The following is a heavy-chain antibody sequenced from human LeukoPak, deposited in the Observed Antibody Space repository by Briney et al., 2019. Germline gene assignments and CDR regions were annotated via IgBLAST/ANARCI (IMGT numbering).Heavy chain of an antibody. CDR2: VDYSGVT. D-gene: IGHD2-2*03. J-gene: IGHJ3*02. CDR1: GGSISSSSYY. V-gene: IGHV4-61*05. Sequence: SETLSLTCTVSGGSISSSSYYWGWIRQPPGKGLEWIGYVDYSGVTDYNPSLKSRVTILIDTSKSQFSLRLSSVTAADTAVYYCTRLESWIDAFDIWGQGTMVTVSS. CDR3: TRLESWIDAFDI.